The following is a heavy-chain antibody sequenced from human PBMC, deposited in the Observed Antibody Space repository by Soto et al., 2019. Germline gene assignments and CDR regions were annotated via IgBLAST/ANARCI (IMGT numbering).Heavy chain of an antibody. CDR1: GYSFTTNW. J-gene: IGHJ6*02. D-gene: IGHD3-9*01. Sequence: ASLKISCKVSGYSFTTNWIGWVRQMPGKGLEWMGIIYPGDSDTRYSPSYQGQVTISADKSNSTAYLQWTSLKAADTAMYYCARHRNYCPSSATETGGMDVWGQGTTVTRS. CDR3: ARHRNYCPSSATETGGMDV. CDR2: IYPGDSDT. V-gene: IGHV5-51*01.